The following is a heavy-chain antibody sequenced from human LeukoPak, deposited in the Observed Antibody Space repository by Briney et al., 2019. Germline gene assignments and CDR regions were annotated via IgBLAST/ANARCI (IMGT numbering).Heavy chain of an antibody. Sequence: GGSLRLSCETAGFTFSSYVMHWVRRTPGKGLEWVSAISGSGGSTYYADSVKGRFTISRDNSKNTLYLQMNSLRAEDTAVYYCAKDLDGDYYYGMDVWGQGTTVTVSS. V-gene: IGHV3-23*01. J-gene: IGHJ6*02. CDR3: AKDLDGDYYYGMDV. D-gene: IGHD3-10*01. CDR1: GFTFSSYV. CDR2: ISGSGGST.